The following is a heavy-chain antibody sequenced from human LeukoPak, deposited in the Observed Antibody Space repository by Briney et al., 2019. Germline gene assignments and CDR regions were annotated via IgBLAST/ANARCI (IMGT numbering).Heavy chain of an antibody. CDR2: IYYSGST. Sequence: KPSETLSLTCTVSGGSISSYYWSWIRQPPGKGLEWIGYIYYSGSTDYNPSLKSRVTISVDTSKNQFSLKLSSVTAADTAVYYCASSGYYYSAFDIWGQGTMVTVSS. CDR3: ASSGYYYSAFDI. D-gene: IGHD3-22*01. CDR1: GGSISSYY. J-gene: IGHJ3*02. V-gene: IGHV4-59*01.